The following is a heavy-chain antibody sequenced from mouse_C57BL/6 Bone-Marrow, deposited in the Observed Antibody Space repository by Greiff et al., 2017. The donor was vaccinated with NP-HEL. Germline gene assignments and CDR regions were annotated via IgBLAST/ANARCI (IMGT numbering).Heavy chain of an antibody. J-gene: IGHJ1*03. CDR2: IRNKANGYTT. D-gene: IGHD2-2*01. Sequence: EVKLEESGGGLVQPGGSLSLSCAASGFTFTDYYMSWVRQPPGKALEWLGFIRNKANGYTTEYSASVKGRFTISRDNSQSILYLQMNALRAEDSATYYCARSYGYDWYFDVWGTGTTVTVSS. V-gene: IGHV7-3*01. CDR3: ARSYGYDWYFDV. CDR1: GFTFTDYY.